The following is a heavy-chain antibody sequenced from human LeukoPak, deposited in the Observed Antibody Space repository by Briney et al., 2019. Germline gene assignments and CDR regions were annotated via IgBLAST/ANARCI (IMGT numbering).Heavy chain of an antibody. CDR2: IYTSGST. D-gene: IGHD3-9*01. V-gene: IGHV4-61*02. CDR3: ARARAGGILRYFDWSRYDI. Sequence: KPSETLSLTCTVSGGSISSGSYYWSWIRQPAGKGLEWIGRIYTSGSTNYNPSLKSRVTISVDTSKNQFSLKLSSVTAADTAVYYCARARAGGILRYFDWSRYDIWGQGTMVTVSS. J-gene: IGHJ3*02. CDR1: GGSISSGSYY.